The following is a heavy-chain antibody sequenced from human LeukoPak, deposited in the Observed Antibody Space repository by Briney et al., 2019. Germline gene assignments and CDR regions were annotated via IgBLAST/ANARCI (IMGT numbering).Heavy chain of an antibody. CDR1: GFTFSSYS. J-gene: IGHJ4*02. D-gene: IGHD2-2*01. CDR3: ARDPGPIYGSTKRGMLDYFDY. CDR2: ISSSSSYI. Sequence: PGGSLRLSCAASGFTFSSYSMNWVRQAPGKGLEWVSSISSSSSYIYYADSVKGRFTISRDNAKNSLYLQVNSLRAEDTAVYYCARDPGPIYGSTKRGMLDYFDYWGQGTLVTVSS. V-gene: IGHV3-21*01.